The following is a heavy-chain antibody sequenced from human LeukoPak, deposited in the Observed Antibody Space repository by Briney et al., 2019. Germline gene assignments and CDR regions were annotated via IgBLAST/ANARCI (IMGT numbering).Heavy chain of an antibody. J-gene: IGHJ4*02. V-gene: IGHV4-59*01. CDR3: AREGGLRWHRSIDY. CDR1: GGSISSYY. Sequence: SETLSLTCTVSGGSISSYYWSWIRQPPGKGLEWIGYIYYSGSTNYNPSLKSRVTISVDTSKNQFSLKLSSVTAADTAVYYCAREGGLRWHRSIDYWGQGTLVTVSS. D-gene: IGHD4-23*01. CDR2: IYYSGST.